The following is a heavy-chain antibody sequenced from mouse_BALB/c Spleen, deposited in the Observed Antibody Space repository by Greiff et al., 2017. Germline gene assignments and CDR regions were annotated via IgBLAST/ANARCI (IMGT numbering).Heavy chain of an antibody. V-gene: IGHV1-18*01. Sequence: VQLQQSGPELVKPGASVKIPCKASGYTFTDYNMDWVKQSHGKSLEWIGDINPNNGGTIYNQKFKGKATLTVDKSSSTAYMELRSLTSEDTAVYYCARDYYGSSYGYWYFDVWGAGTTVTVSS. CDR1: GYTFTDYN. D-gene: IGHD1-1*01. CDR2: INPNNGGT. J-gene: IGHJ1*01. CDR3: ARDYYGSSYGYWYFDV.